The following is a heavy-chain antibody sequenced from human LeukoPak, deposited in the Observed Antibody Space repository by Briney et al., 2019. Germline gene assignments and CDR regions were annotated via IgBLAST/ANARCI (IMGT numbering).Heavy chain of an antibody. CDR2: ISGSGGST. J-gene: IGHJ4*02. Sequence: SGGSLRLSCAASGFTFSSYAMSWVRQAPGKGLEWVSAISGSGGSTYYADSVKGRFTISRDNSKNTLYLQMNSLRAGDTAVYYCAKDDVPSNWGTLGLFDYWGQGALVTVSS. CDR1: GFTFSSYA. D-gene: IGHD7-27*01. CDR3: AKDDVPSNWGTLGLFDY. V-gene: IGHV3-23*01.